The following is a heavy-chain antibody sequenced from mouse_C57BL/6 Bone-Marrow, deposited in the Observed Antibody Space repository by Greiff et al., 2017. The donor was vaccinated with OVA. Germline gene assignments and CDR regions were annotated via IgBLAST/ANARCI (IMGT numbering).Heavy chain of an antibody. Sequence: VQLQQSGAELARPGASVKLSCKASGYTFTSYGISWVKQRTGQGLEWIGEIYPRSGNTYYNEKFKGKATLTAEKSSSTAYMQLSSLTSEDSAVYFCARRGPNWYFDVWGTGTTVTVSS. CDR3: ARRGPNWYFDV. CDR1: GYTFTSYG. J-gene: IGHJ1*03. V-gene: IGHV1-81*01. D-gene: IGHD1-1*02. CDR2: IYPRSGNT.